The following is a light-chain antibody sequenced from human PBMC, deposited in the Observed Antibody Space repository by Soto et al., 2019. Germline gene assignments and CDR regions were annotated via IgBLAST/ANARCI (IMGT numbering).Light chain of an antibody. CDR2: EAT. CDR3: SPYAGSNTVI. Sequence: QSALTQPASVSGSPGQSITISCTATTSDVAIYNLVSWYQQHPGKAPKLMIYEATKRPSGVSNRFFGSKSGNTTSLTISGLQIEDEGDYYCSPYAGSNTVIFGGGTKVTVL. CDR1: TSDVAIYNL. V-gene: IGLV2-23*01. J-gene: IGLJ2*01.